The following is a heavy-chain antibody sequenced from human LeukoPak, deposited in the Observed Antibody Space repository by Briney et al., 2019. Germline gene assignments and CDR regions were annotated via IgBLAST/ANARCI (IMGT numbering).Heavy chain of an antibody. CDR1: GFTFSSYW. D-gene: IGHD5-18*01. Sequence: GGSLRLSCAASGFTFSSYWMSWVRQAPGKGLEWVANIKKDGSEKYYVDSVKGRFTISRDNARTSLYLQMNGLRAEDTAVYYCARDLSGVTGYTYGRGIDYWGQGTLVTVSS. J-gene: IGHJ4*02. CDR2: IKKDGSEK. CDR3: ARDLSGVTGYTYGRGIDY. V-gene: IGHV3-7*01.